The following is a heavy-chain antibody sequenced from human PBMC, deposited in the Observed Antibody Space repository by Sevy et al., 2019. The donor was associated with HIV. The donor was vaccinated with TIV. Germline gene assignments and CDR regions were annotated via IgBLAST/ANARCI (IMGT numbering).Heavy chain of an antibody. CDR2: ISGSGNTI. V-gene: IGHV3-11*01. Sequence: GGSLRLSCAASGFIFSDYYMSWIRQAPGKGLEWVSYISGSGNTIYSTDSVKGRFTMSRDNAKDSLFLQMNSLGAEYTAGYYCGFGGGCCALRYWGQGCRVTVSS. CDR1: GFIFSDYY. J-gene: IGHJ4*02. D-gene: IGHD3-10*01. CDR3: GFGGGCCALRY.